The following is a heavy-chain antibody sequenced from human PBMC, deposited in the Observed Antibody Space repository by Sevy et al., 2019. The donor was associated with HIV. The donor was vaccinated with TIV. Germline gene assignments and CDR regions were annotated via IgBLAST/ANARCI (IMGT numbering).Heavy chain of an antibody. D-gene: IGHD3-16*01. CDR3: AKLHSRMIPGNGALDY. V-gene: IGHV3-23*01. Sequence: GGSLRLSCAASGFSFSNYVMAWVRQATGKGLEWVSSVSPTSLSTYYAESVKGRFTISRDNSKNTIYLQMNSLRAEDTAIYYCAKLHSRMIPGNGALDYWGRGTLVTVSS. CDR1: GFSFSNYV. CDR2: VSPTSLST. J-gene: IGHJ4*01.